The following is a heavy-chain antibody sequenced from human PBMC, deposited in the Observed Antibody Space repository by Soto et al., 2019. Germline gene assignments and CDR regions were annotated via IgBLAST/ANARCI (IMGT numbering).Heavy chain of an antibody. V-gene: IGHV1-69*01. Sequence: QVQLVQSGAEVKKPGSSVQVSCKASGGGNLRDYRTTWVRQAPGQGLEWMGGIIPKLGSANYAQNFQGRVTITADESTSTVYMELRSLKPETTAVYYCARGGGAYNFGPVYWGQEPRSPSPQ. J-gene: IGHJ4*01. D-gene: IGHD2-21*01. CDR3: ARGGGAYNFGPVY. CDR2: IIPKLGSA. CDR1: GGGNLRDYR.